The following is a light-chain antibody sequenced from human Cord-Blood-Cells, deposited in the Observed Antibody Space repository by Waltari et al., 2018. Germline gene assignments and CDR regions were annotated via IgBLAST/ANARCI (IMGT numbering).Light chain of an antibody. V-gene: IGKV3-15*01. CDR2: GAS. J-gene: IGKJ3*01. CDR1: QSVSSN. Sequence: EIVMTQSPATLSVSPGESATLSCTASQSVSSNVAWYQQKPGQAPRLLIYGASTRATGIPARFSGSGSGTEFTLTISSLQSEDFAVYYCQQYNNWPFTFGPGTKVDIK. CDR3: QQYNNWPFT.